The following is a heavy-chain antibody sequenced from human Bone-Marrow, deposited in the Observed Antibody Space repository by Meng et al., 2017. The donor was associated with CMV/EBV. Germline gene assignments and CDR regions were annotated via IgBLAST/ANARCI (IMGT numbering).Heavy chain of an antibody. D-gene: IGHD3-3*01. CDR1: GFTFSSYS. J-gene: IGHJ6*02. V-gene: IGHV3-21*01. CDR2: ISSSSSYI. CDR3: ARGITIFGVVNIRSRMDV. Sequence: GESLKISCAASGFTFSSYSMNWVRQAPGKGLEWVSSISSSSSYIYYADSVKGRFTISRDNAKNSLYLQMNSLRAEDTAVYYCARGITIFGVVNIRSRMDVWGQGTTVTVS.